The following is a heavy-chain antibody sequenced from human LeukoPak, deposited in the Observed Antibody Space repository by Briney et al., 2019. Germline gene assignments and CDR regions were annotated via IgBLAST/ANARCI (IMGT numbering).Heavy chain of an antibody. CDR1: GFTFNNYD. J-gene: IGHJ3*02. D-gene: IGHD2-2*01. CDR3: AKEYCSSTSCFDAFDI. Sequence: GGSLRLSCAASGFTFNNYDMNWVRQAPGKGLEWVSAISGSGGSTYYADSVKGRFTISRDNSKNTLYLQMNSLRAEDTAVYYCAKEYCSSTSCFDAFDIWGQGTMVTVSS. V-gene: IGHV3-23*01. CDR2: ISGSGGST.